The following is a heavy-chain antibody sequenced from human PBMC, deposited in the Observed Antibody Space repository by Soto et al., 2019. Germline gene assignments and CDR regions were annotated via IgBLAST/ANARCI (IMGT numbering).Heavy chain of an antibody. J-gene: IGHJ4*02. V-gene: IGHV4-39*01. CDR3: ATSQKGYNWNYFDH. Sequence: PSESMSLTCAVSGGTMSGSYYYWGWLRQSPGKGPEWIGSVFYTGFTSYNPSLESRVSVSVDTSKNQFSLKVGGVSAADTAVYYCATSQKGYNWNYFDHWGQGALVTVSS. CDR1: GGTMSGSYYY. CDR2: VFYTGFT. D-gene: IGHD1-20*01.